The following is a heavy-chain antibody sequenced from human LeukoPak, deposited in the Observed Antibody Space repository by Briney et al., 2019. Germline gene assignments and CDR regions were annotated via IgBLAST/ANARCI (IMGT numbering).Heavy chain of an antibody. CDR2: IHYDGNNK. CDR1: GFTFSAYG. Sequence: GGSLRLSCAASGFTFSAYGMHWVRQAPGKGLEWVAFIHYDGNNKYYADSVKGRFTISRDNAKNSLYLQMNSLRAEDTAVYYCASRNSLFIWGQGTLVTVSS. D-gene: IGHD4-23*01. V-gene: IGHV3-30*02. CDR3: ASRNSLFI. J-gene: IGHJ4*02.